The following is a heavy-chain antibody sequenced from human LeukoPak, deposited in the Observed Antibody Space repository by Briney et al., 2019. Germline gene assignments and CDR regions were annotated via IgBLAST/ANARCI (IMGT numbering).Heavy chain of an antibody. CDR3: ASQVHHYFDY. Sequence: SETLSLTRTVSGGSIMSSDYHWGWVRQPPGKGLEWIGHISYSGNTAYSPSLRSRVTISVDTSNNQFSLKLSSVTAADTAVYYCASQVHHYFDYWGQGTLVTVSS. J-gene: IGHJ4*02. CDR1: GGSIMSSDYH. V-gene: IGHV4-39*07. CDR2: ISYSGNT.